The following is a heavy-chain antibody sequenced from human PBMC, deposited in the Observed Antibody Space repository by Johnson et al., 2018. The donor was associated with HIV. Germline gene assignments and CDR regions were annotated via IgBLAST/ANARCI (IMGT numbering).Heavy chain of an antibody. CDR3: ARGHGSDAFDI. V-gene: IGHV3-7*01. D-gene: IGHD2-2*03. CDR1: GYSLSSSW. CDR2: IKRDGSER. Sequence: VQLVESGGGLVKPGGSLRLSCAASGYSLSSSWMNWVRQAPGKGLEWVANIKRDGSERNYVDSVKGRFTISRDDAKNSVHLHRNSLRAGDTAVYYCARGHGSDAFDIWGQGTMVTVSS. J-gene: IGHJ3*02.